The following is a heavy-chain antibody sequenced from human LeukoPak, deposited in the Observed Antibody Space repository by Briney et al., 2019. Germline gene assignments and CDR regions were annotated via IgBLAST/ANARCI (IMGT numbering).Heavy chain of an antibody. J-gene: IGHJ6*02. D-gene: IGHD3-22*01. Sequence: ASVKVSCKASGYTFTSYHIDWVRQAPGQGPEWMGWMNAKSGHTGYAQKLEGRVTMTRDTSTNTAYMELSGLRSEDTAVYYCARGMFDNSGTYYYFYYALDVWGQGTTVTVSS. CDR3: ARGMFDNSGTYYYFYYALDV. V-gene: IGHV1-8*01. CDR2: MNAKSGHT. CDR1: GYTFTSYH.